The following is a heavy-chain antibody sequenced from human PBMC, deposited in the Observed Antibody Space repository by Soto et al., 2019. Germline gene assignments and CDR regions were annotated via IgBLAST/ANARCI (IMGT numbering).Heavy chain of an antibody. CDR3: ARGDITMVRGVPYYYYGTDV. CDR1: GGYLSGYY. V-gene: IGHV4-34*01. CDR2: INHSGST. Sequence: PLETRCHSYSVDGGYLSGYYGRWIRQPPGKGLEWIGEINHSGSTNYNPSLKSRVTISVDTYKNQFSLKLSSVTAADTAVYYCARGDITMVRGVPYYYYGTDVWGKGTTVTVSS. J-gene: IGHJ6*04. D-gene: IGHD3-10*01.